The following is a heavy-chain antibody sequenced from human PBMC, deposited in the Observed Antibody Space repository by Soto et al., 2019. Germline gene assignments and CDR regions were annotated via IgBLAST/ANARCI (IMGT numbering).Heavy chain of an antibody. V-gene: IGHV4-59*03. Sequence: SETLSLTCSVSDVSISSYLWSWIRQPPGSGLEWIGYTYHRGSTNYSPSLESRVSMSIDRAKKQFSLTLSSVTAADTAMYYCGRTAGTLDNFGSGYGYDIWGPGTKVSVSS. CDR1: DVSISSYL. CDR2: TYHRGST. D-gene: IGHD5-18*01. CDR3: GRTAGTLDNFGSGYGYDI. J-gene: IGHJ6*01.